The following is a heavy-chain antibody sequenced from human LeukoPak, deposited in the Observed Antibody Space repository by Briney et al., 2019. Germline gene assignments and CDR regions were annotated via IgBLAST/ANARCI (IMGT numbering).Heavy chain of an antibody. V-gene: IGHV4-4*02. D-gene: IGHD7-27*01. CDR3: ARGGYWGLFDY. J-gene: IGHJ4*02. Sequence: SETLSHTCAVSGGSISRSNWWSWVRQPPGKGLEWIGEINHSGSTNYNPSLKSRVTMSVDTSKNQFSLKLSSVTAADTAVYYCARGGYWGLFDYWGQGTLVTVSS. CDR2: INHSGST. CDR1: GGSISRSNW.